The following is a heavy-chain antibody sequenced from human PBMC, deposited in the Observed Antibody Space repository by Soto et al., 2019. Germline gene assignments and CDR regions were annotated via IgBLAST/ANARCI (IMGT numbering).Heavy chain of an antibody. J-gene: IGHJ4*02. CDR1: GFTFSSYA. CDR2: ISSSGSTI. Sequence: PGGSLRLSCAASGFTFSSYAMSWVRQAPGKGLEWVSYISSSGSTIYYADSVKGRFTISRDNAKNSLYLQMNSLRAEDTAVYYCASTEAAGRDYWGQGTLVTVSS. D-gene: IGHD6-13*01. V-gene: IGHV3-48*04. CDR3: ASTEAAGRDY.